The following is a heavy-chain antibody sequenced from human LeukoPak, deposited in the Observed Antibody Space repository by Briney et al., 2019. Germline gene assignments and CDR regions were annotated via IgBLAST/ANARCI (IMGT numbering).Heavy chain of an antibody. CDR3: ASLVVVTAMGGLYFDY. J-gene: IGHJ4*02. V-gene: IGHV4-39*01. D-gene: IGHD2-21*02. CDR2: IYYTGST. CDR1: GGCISSSSYY. Sequence: SETLSLTCTVSGGCISSSSYYWGWIRQPPGKGLKWIGNIYYTGSTYYNPSLRSRVTISVDTSKNQFSLNLSSVTAADTAVYYCASLVVVTAMGGLYFDYWGQGTLVTVSS.